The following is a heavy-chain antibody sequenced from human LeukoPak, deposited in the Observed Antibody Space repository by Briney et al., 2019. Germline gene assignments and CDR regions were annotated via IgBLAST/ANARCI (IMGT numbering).Heavy chain of an antibody. CDR3: ARNEGPWIQLWSLDY. D-gene: IGHD5-18*01. Sequence: PGGSLRLSCAASGFTFSSYAMSWVRQAPGKGLEWVSAISGSGGSTYYADSVKGRFTISRDNSKNTLYLQMNSLRAEDTAVYYCARNEGPWIQLWSLDYWGQGTLVAVSS. J-gene: IGHJ4*02. CDR2: ISGSGGST. V-gene: IGHV3-23*01. CDR1: GFTFSSYA.